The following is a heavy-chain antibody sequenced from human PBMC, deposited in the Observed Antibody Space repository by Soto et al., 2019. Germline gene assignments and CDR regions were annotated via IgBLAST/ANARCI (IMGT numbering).Heavy chain of an antibody. CDR3: ATSKAPRWKVGATLTPMGMDV. V-gene: IGHV3-21*01. CDR2: IAASSVYI. Sequence: GGSLRLSCAASGFTFSNYGMNWVRQAPGKGLEWVSVIAASSVYIYYADSVKGRFTISRDNAKNSLYLQMNSLRADDTAVYYCATSKAPRWKVGATLTPMGMDVWGQGTTVTVSS. J-gene: IGHJ6*02. D-gene: IGHD1-26*01. CDR1: GFTFSNYG.